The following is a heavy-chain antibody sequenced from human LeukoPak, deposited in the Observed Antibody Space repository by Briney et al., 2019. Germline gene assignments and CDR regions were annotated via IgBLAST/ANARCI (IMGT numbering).Heavy chain of an antibody. V-gene: IGHV3-23*01. D-gene: IGHD6-13*01. CDR1: GFTFSSYA. CDR2: ISDGGGAT. CDR3: AKDLYGSSPDY. J-gene: IGHJ4*02. Sequence: GGSLRLSCAASGFTFSSYAMTWVRQAPEKGLEWVSLISDGGGATYYADSVKGRFTISRDNSKNTLYLQMNSLRAEDTAVYYCAKDLYGSSPDYWGQGTLVTVSS.